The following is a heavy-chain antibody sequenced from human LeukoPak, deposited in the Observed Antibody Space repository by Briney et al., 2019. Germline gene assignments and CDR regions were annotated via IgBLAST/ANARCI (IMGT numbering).Heavy chain of an antibody. V-gene: IGHV3-33*06. CDR3: AKDAQRGFDYSNSLDK. J-gene: IGHJ4*02. CDR1: GFTFDDYG. D-gene: IGHD4-11*01. CDR2: IWSDGTNT. Sequence: GGSLRLSCAASGFTFDDYGMTWVRQAPGKGLEWVAVIWSDGTNTYYGDPVKGRFTISRDNFQRTVYLQMNSLRAEDTAVYYCAKDAQRGFDYSNSLDKWGQGTLVTVSS.